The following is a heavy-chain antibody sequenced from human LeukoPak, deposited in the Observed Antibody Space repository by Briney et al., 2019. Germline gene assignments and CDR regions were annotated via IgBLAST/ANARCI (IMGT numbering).Heavy chain of an antibody. V-gene: IGHV4-39*07. CDR3: ARGATVTTGVDY. J-gene: IGHJ4*02. CDR1: GGSISSSNYY. CDR2: VSYSGST. Sequence: SETLSLTCTVSGGSISSSNYYWGWIRQPPGKGLEWIGSVSYSGSTYYNASLRSRVTISVDTSKNQFSLKLSSVTAADTAVYYCARGATVTTGVDYWGQGTLVTVSS. D-gene: IGHD4-17*01.